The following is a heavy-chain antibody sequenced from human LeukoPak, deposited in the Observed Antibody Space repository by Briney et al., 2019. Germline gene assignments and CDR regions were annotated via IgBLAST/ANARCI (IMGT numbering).Heavy chain of an antibody. Sequence: PGGSLRPSCAASGFTFDDYGMSWVRQAPGKGLEWVSAISNSGGNTYYADSVKGRFTISRDNSKNTLYLQMNSLRAEDTAVYYCAKDLSPGHYWGQGTLVTVSS. CDR1: GFTFDDYG. V-gene: IGHV3-23*01. J-gene: IGHJ4*02. CDR2: ISNSGGNT. D-gene: IGHD2/OR15-2a*01. CDR3: AKDLSPGHY.